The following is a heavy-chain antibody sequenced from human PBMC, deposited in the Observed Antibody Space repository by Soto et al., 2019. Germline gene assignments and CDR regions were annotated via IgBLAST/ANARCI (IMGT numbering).Heavy chain of an antibody. CDR2: VYHSGST. CDR3: AREGIYSSFDP. V-gene: IGHV4-4*02. Sequence: QVQLQESGPGLVKPSGTLALTCAVSGVSVTRSNWWSWVRQSPGKGLEWIGEVYHSGSTRYNPSLNSRVTLSVDISSNQFSLRLTSVTAADTAVYYCAREGIYSSFDPWGQGILVTVSS. CDR1: GVSVTRSNW. J-gene: IGHJ5*02. D-gene: IGHD5-12*01.